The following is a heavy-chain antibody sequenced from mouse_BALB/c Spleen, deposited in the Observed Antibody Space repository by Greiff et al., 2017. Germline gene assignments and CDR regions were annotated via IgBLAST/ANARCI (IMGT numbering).Heavy chain of an antibody. CDR1: GYTFTDYN. V-gene: IGHV1S29*02. CDR2: IYPYNGGT. J-gene: IGHJ1*01. D-gene: IGHD1-1*01. Sequence: EVQLQQSGPELVKPGASVKISCKASGYTFTDYNMHWVKQSHGKSLEWIGYIYPYNGGTGYNQKFKSKATLTVDNSSSTAYMELRSLTSEDSAVYYCARFYYGSSYDWYFDVWGAGTTVTVSS. CDR3: ARFYYGSSYDWYFDV.